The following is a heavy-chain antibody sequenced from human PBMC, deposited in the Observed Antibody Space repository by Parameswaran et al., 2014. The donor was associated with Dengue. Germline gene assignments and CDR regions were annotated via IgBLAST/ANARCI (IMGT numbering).Heavy chain of an antibody. V-gene: IGHV3-7*03. J-gene: IGHJ6*01. CDR2: IKQDGSEK. D-gene: IGHD6-19*01. Sequence: RWIRQPPGKGLEWVANIKQDGSEKYYVDSVKGRFTISRDNAKNSLYLQMNSLRAEDTAVYYCVGMDSSAHYYYYGMDVWGPRDHGHRLL. CDR3: VGMDSSAHYYYYGMDV.